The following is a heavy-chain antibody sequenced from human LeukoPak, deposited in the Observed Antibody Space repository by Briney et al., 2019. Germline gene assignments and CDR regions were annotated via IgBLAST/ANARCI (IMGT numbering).Heavy chain of an antibody. D-gene: IGHD3-9*01. V-gene: IGHV3-30*18. CDR1: GFTFSSYE. J-gene: IGHJ4*02. CDR2: ISYDGSNK. Sequence: PGGSLRLSCAASGFTFSSYEMNWVRQAPGKGLEWVAVISYDGSNKYYADSVKGRFTISRDNSKNTLYLQMNSLRAEDTAVYYCAKEGYYDILTGYSYYFDYWGQGTLVTVSS. CDR3: AKEGYYDILTGYSYYFDY.